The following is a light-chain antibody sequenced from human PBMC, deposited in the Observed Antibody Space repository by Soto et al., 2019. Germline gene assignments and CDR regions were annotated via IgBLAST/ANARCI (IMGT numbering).Light chain of an antibody. CDR2: EVS. V-gene: IGLV2-14*01. Sequence: QAVVTQPGSVSGSTGQSITISCTGTSSDVGGYNYVAWYQQHPGKVPRLMIYEVSNRPSGVSNRFSGSKSGSTASLAISGLQAEDEADYYCISYTSSSTSYVFGTGTKVTGL. CDR3: ISYTSSSTSYV. J-gene: IGLJ1*01. CDR1: SSDVGGYNY.